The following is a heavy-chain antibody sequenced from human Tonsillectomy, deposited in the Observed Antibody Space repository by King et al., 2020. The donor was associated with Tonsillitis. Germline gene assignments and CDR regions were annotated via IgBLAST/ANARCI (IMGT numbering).Heavy chain of an antibody. J-gene: IGHJ4*02. D-gene: IGHD6-19*01. V-gene: IGHV5-51*01. Sequence: QLVQSGAEVKKPGESLKISCKGSAYTFTSYWIGWVRQMPGKGLEWMGLIYPGDSDTRYSPSFQGQVTISANKSISTAYLQWISLKASDTAMYYCAALRYSSGWSDYWGQGTLVTVSS. CDR1: AYTFTSYW. CDR3: AALRYSSGWSDY. CDR2: IYPGDSDT.